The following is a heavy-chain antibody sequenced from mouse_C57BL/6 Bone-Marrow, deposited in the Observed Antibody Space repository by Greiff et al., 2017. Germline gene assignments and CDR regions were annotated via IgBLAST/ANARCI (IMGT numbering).Heavy chain of an antibody. J-gene: IGHJ1*03. CDR3: ARDGNPWYLDV. CDR1: GYTFTSYW. CDR2: IDPSDSET. V-gene: IGHV1-52*01. D-gene: IGHD2-1*01. Sequence: QVQLKQPGAELVRPGSSVKLSCKASGYTFTSYWMHWVKQRPIQGLEWIGNIDPSDSETHYNQKFKDKATLTVDKSSSTAYMQLSSLTSEDSAVYYCARDGNPWYLDVWGTGTTVTVSS.